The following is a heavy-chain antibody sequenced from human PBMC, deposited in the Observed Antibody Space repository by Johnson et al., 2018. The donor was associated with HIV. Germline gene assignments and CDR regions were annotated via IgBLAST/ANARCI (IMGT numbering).Heavy chain of an antibody. CDR3: AKRIAIGDGTTGGFDI. V-gene: IGHV3-30*18. CDR1: GFIFSIYG. J-gene: IGHJ3*02. CDR2: ISYDGTNK. D-gene: IGHD2/OR15-2a*01. Sequence: QVQLMESGGGVVQPGRSLRLSCVGSGFIFSIYGIHWVRQAPGKGLEWVAVISYDGTNKYYADSVKGRFTISRDNSKNTLYLQMKSLRPEDTAVYYCAKRIAIGDGTTGGFDIWGQGTMVTVSS.